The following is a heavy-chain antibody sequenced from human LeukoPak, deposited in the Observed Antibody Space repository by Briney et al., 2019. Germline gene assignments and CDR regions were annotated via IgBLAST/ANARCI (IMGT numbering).Heavy chain of an antibody. Sequence: PSETLSLTCTVSNGSIRSHFWTWVRQPPGKGLEWIGYIHYSGSTYYNPSLKSRVTMSVDTSKNQFSLKLSSVTATDTAVYYCARHSNGGCTSTRCHIDYWGQGTLVTVSS. V-gene: IGHV4-59*04. D-gene: IGHD2-2*01. CDR1: NGSIRSHF. J-gene: IGHJ4*02. CDR2: IHYSGST. CDR3: ARHSNGGCTSTRCHIDY.